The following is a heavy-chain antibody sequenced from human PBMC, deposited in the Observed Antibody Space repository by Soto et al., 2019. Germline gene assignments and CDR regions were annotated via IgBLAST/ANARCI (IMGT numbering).Heavy chain of an antibody. D-gene: IGHD5-12*01. V-gene: IGHV1-69*04. CDR1: GGTFSNDI. J-gene: IGHJ4*02. CDR3: VRDSPIGSTYSGYDGIDY. CDR2: IIPLLDIA. Sequence: SVKVSCKASGGTFSNDIITWVRQAPGQGLEWMGRIIPLLDIANYAQKFQGRVTITADKSTSTAYMELNSLRSEDTAVYYCVRDSPIGSTYSGYDGIDYWGQGTLVTVS.